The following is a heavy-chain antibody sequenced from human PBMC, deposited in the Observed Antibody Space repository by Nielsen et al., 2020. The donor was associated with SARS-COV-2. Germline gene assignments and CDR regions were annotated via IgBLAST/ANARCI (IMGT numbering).Heavy chain of an antibody. Sequence: GESLKISCVASGFTFNNAWLCWVRQAPGKGLEWVSGINWNGGSTGYADSVKGRFTISRDNAKNSLYLQMNSLRAEDTALYYCAKDAYFDWFGWPFDPWGQGTLVTVSS. V-gene: IGHV3-20*04. CDR3: AKDAYFDWFGWPFDP. D-gene: IGHD3-9*01. J-gene: IGHJ5*02. CDR2: INWNGGST. CDR1: GFTFNNAW.